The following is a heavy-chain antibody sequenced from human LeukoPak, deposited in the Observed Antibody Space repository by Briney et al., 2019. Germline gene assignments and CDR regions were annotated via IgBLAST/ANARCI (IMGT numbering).Heavy chain of an antibody. D-gene: IGHD3-22*01. CDR2: IRYDGSNK. Sequence: PGGSLRLSCAASGFTFSNYGMHWVRQAPGKGLEWVAFIRYDGSNKYYADSVKGRFTISRDTSKNTLYLQMNSLRAEDTAVYYCAKVPYYDSSGYYDYWGQGTLVTVSS. CDR1: GFTFSNYG. CDR3: AKVPYYDSSGYYDY. V-gene: IGHV3-30*02. J-gene: IGHJ4*02.